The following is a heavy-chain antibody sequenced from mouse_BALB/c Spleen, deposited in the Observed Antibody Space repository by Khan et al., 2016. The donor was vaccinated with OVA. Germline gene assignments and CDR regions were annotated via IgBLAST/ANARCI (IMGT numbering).Heavy chain of an antibody. CDR2: IYPGTGNT. V-gene: IGHV1-63*02. D-gene: IGHD1-1*01. J-gene: IGHJ4*01. CDR1: GYTFTNYW. CDR3: ATPYYCGVSNATMDD. Sequence: QVQLQQSGAELVRPGTSVKMSCKATGYTFTNYWIGWIKQRPGHGLEWIGDIYPGTGNTNYNEKFKGKATLTADTSSSTAYMQLSSLTSEDSAIYYCATPYYCGVSNATMDDWGQGTSVTVSS.